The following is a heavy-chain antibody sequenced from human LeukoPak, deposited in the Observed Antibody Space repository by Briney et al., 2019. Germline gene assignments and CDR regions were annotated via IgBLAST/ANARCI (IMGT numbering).Heavy chain of an antibody. Sequence: SETLSLTCTVSGGSISSYYWSWIRQPPGKGLEWIGYIYYSGSTNYNPSLKSRVTISVDTSKNQFSLKLSSVTAADTAVYYCARDTRRGYSYGSTLDVWGQGTTVTVSS. CDR2: IYYSGST. J-gene: IGHJ6*02. V-gene: IGHV4-59*01. CDR1: GGSISSYY. D-gene: IGHD5-18*01. CDR3: ARDTRRGYSYGSTLDV.